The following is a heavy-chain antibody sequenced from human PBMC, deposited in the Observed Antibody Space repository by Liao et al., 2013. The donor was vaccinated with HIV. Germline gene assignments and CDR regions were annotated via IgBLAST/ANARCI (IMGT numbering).Heavy chain of an antibody. CDR1: GGSLSEYS. D-gene: IGHD1-14*01. J-gene: IGHJ3*02. CDR2: TSHREGT. CDR3: ARVPVLDRRAFDI. V-gene: IGHV4-34*01. Sequence: QVQLLQRGAGLLKPSETLSLTCVVSGGSLSEYSWSWIRQPPGKGLEWIGETSHREGTNYKSSLGSRVTISLDTSKNQLSLNLNSVTAADTAVYFCARVPVLDRRAFDIWGQGTMVTVSS.